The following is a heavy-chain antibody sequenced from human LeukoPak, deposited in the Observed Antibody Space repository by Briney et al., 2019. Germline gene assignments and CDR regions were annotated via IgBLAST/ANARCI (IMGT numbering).Heavy chain of an antibody. CDR3: ARVHPRAGDAFDI. Sequence: SVKVSCKASGGTFSSYAISWVRQAPGQGLEWMGGIIPIFGTANHAQKFQGRVTNTADESTSTAYMELSSLRSEDTAVYYCARVHPRAGDAFDIWGQGTMVTVSS. V-gene: IGHV1-69*13. CDR1: GGTFSSYA. J-gene: IGHJ3*02. CDR2: IIPIFGTA. D-gene: IGHD5-24*01.